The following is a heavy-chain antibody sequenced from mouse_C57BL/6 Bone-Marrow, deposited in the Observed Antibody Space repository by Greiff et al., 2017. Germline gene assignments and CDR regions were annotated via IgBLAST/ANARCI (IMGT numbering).Heavy chain of an antibody. CDR2: IDPSDSYT. Sequence: QVHVKQPGAELVKPGASVKLSCKASGYTFTSYWMQWVKQRPGQGLEWIGEIDPSDSYTNYNQKFKGKATLTVDTSSSTAYMQLSSLTSEDSAVYYCARCYYGSPWYFDVWGTGTTVTVSS. J-gene: IGHJ1*03. V-gene: IGHV1-50*01. D-gene: IGHD1-1*01. CDR1: GYTFTSYW. CDR3: ARCYYGSPWYFDV.